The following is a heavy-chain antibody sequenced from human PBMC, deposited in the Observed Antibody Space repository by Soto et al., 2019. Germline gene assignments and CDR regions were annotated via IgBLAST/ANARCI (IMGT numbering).Heavy chain of an antibody. CDR2: ISSDGSNK. CDR3: VSGYYFGDY. D-gene: IGHD3-22*01. J-gene: IGHJ4*02. Sequence: QVQLVESGGGVVQPGRSLRLSCAASGFTFSSYGMHWVRQAPGKGLEWVAVISSDGSNKYYADSVKGRFTISRDNSKNPRYLQMNSLRPEDTSVYYCVSGYYFGDYWGQGALVTVSS. CDR1: GFTFSSYG. V-gene: IGHV3-30*03.